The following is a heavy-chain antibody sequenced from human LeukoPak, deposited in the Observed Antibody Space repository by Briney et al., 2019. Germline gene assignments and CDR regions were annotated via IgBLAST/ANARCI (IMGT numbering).Heavy chain of an antibody. J-gene: IGHJ4*02. CDR1: GASISRGSYY. Sequence: PSETLSLTCTVSGASISRGSYYWGWIRQPPGKGLEWIGSIYYSGSTYYNPSLKSRVTISIDTSKKQFSLKLSSVTAADTAVYYCASSCSGGSCSTPTRLDYWGQGTLVTVSS. CDR2: IYYSGST. V-gene: IGHV4-39*01. D-gene: IGHD2-15*01. CDR3: ASSCSGGSCSTPTRLDY.